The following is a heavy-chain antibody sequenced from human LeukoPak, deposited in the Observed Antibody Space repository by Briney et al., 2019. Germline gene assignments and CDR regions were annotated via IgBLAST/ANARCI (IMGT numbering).Heavy chain of an antibody. CDR3: AKSSNSLLSTFDY. CDR1: SSGDYY. Sequence: SSGDYYWSWIRQPPGKGLEWVSGISWNSGSIGYADSVKGRFTISRDNAKNSLYLQMNSLRAEDTALYYCAKSSNSLLSTFDYWGQGTLVTVSS. D-gene: IGHD4-23*01. J-gene: IGHJ4*02. CDR2: ISWNSGSI. V-gene: IGHV3-9*01.